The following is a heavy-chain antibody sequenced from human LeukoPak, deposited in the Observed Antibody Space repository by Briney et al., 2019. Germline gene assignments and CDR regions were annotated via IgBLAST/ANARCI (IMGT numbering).Heavy chain of an antibody. CDR2: IRYDGSNK. Sequence: GGSLRLSCAASGFTFSSYGMHWVRQAPGKGLEWVAFIRYDGSNKYYADSVKGRFTISRDNSKNTLYLQMNSLSAEDTAVYYCAKKGGELAAAGGNYFDYWGQGTLVTVSS. J-gene: IGHJ4*02. CDR1: GFTFSSYG. D-gene: IGHD6-13*01. CDR3: AKKGGELAAAGGNYFDY. V-gene: IGHV3-30*02.